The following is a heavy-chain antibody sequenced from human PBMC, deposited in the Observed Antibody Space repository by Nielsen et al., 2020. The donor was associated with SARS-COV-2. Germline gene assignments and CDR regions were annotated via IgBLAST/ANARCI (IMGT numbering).Heavy chain of an antibody. Sequence: SETLSLTCTVSGGSISSGGFYWSWIRQHPGKGLEWIGYIYYSGSTYYNPSLKSRLTMSVDTSKNQFSLKLSSVTAAGTAVYYCARASDGARNPNWFDPWGQGTQVTVSS. D-gene: IGHD3-10*01. CDR3: ARASDGARNPNWFDP. CDR2: IYYSGST. V-gene: IGHV4-31*03. CDR1: GGSISSGGFY. J-gene: IGHJ5*02.